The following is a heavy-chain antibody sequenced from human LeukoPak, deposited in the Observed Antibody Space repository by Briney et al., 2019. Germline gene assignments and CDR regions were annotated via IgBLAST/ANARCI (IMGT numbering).Heavy chain of an antibody. CDR1: GGTFISYA. V-gene: IGHV1-3*01. J-gene: IGHJ6*02. CDR2: INAGNGNT. D-gene: IGHD1-14*01. Sequence: GASVKVSCKASGGTFISYAISWVRQAPGQGLEWMGWINAGNGNTKYSQKFQDRVSMTRDTSASAAYMELSSLRSEDTAVYYCARATTDYYYYYGMDVWGQGTTVTVSS. CDR3: ARATTDYYYYYGMDV.